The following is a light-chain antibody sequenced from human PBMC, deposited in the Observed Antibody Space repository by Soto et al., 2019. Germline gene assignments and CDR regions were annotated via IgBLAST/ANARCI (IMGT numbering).Light chain of an antibody. CDR3: SSYTSSSTPYV. J-gene: IGLJ1*01. V-gene: IGLV2-14*01. Sequence: QSALTQPASVSGSPGQSITISCTGTSSDVGGYNYVSWYQQHPGKAPKLMIYEVSNRPSGVSNRFSGSKSGNTASLTISGLQAEDEAEYYGSSYTSSSTPYVFGTGTKLTVL. CDR2: EVS. CDR1: SSDVGGYNY.